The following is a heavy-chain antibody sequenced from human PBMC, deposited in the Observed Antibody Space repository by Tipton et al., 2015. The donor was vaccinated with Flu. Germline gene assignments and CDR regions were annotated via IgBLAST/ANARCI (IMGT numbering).Heavy chain of an antibody. CDR3: TRDHGYKDVTGSAFDI. V-gene: IGHV3-15*01. J-gene: IGHJ3*02. CDR1: GCTFSNAW. Sequence: SLRLSCAASGCTFSNAWMSWVRQAPGKGLEWVGRIKSKTDGGTTDYAAPGKGRFTISRDDSKNTLYLQMNSLKTADTAVYYCTRDHGYKDVTGSAFDIWGQATMVTVSS. D-gene: IGHD5-12*01. CDR2: IKSKTDGGTT.